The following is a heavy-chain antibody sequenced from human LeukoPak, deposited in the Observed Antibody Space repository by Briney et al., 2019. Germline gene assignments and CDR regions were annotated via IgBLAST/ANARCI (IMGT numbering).Heavy chain of an antibody. D-gene: IGHD3-10*01. V-gene: IGHV4-59*12. CDR2: IYYSGST. Sequence: SETLSLTCTVSGGSISNYYWSWIRQPPGKELEWIGYIYYSGSTNYNPSLKSRVTISVDTSKNQFSLKLSSVTAADTAVYYCARAVGSGSFQTYYYYMDVWGKGTTVTISS. CDR3: ARAVGSGSFQTYYYYMDV. J-gene: IGHJ6*03. CDR1: GGSISNYY.